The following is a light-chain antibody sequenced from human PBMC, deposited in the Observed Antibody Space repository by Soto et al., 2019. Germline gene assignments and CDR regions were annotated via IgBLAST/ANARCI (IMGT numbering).Light chain of an antibody. Sequence: QSVLTQPPSASGTPGQRVTISCSGGSSNIGSNTVSWYQQLPGTAPRLLTYSDNHRPSGVPDRFSGSKSGTSASLAISGLQSEDEADYYCAAWHDSLNVWVFGGGTKLTVL. CDR3: AAWHDSLNVWV. J-gene: IGLJ3*02. V-gene: IGLV1-44*01. CDR1: SSNIGSNT. CDR2: SDN.